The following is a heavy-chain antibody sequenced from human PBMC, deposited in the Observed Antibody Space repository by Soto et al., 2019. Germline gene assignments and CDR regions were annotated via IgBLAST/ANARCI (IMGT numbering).Heavy chain of an antibody. CDR2: IIPIFGTA. CDR1: GGTFSSDA. J-gene: IGHJ5*02. D-gene: IGHD6-6*01. Sequence: GASVKVSCKASGGTFSSDAISWVRQAPGQGLEWTGGIIPIFGTANYAQKFQGRVTITADESTSTAYMELSSLRSEDTAVYYCARDSSPYNWFDPWGQGTLVTVSS. V-gene: IGHV1-69*13. CDR3: ARDSSPYNWFDP.